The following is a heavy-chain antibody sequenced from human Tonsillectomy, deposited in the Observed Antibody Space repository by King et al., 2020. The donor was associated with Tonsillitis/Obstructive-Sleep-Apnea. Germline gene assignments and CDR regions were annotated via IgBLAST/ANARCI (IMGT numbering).Heavy chain of an antibody. Sequence: VQLVESGGGLIQPGGSLRLSCAASGFTVSSNYMSWVRQAPGKGLEWVSVIYSGGSTYYADSVKGPFTISRDNSKNTLYLQMNSLRAEDTAVYNCAVNNWNYYYGMDVWGQGTTVTVSS. CDR1: GFTVSSNY. J-gene: IGHJ6*02. V-gene: IGHV3-53*01. CDR2: IYSGGST. CDR3: AVNNWNYYYGMDV. D-gene: IGHD1-20*01.